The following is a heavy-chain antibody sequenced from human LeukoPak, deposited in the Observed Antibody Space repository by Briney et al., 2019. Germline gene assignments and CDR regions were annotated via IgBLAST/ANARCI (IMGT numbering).Heavy chain of an antibody. V-gene: IGHV3-30*02. D-gene: IGHD3-22*01. J-gene: IGHJ3*02. Sequence: GGSLRLSCAASGFAFSTYGMHWVRQAPGKGLEWVAFIRFDGTNKFYADSVKGRFTISRDNSKNTLYLQMNSLRAEDTAVYYCAKMGSGYPYDAFDIWGQGTMVTVSS. CDR1: GFAFSTYG. CDR3: AKMGSGYPYDAFDI. CDR2: IRFDGTNK.